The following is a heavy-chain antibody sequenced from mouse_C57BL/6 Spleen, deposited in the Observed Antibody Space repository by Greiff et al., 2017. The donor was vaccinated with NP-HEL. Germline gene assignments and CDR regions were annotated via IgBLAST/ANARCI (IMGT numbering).Heavy chain of an antibody. CDR3: ARDYGYDAPYAMDY. CDR1: GYTFTSYG. Sequence: EVKLVESGAELVRPGSSVKMSCKTSGYTFTSYGINWVKQRPGQGLEWIGYIYIGNGYTEYNEKFKGKATLTSDTSSSTAYMQLSSLTSEDSAIYFCARDYGYDAPYAMDYWGQGTSVTVSS. V-gene: IGHV1-58*01. CDR2: IYIGNGYT. D-gene: IGHD2-2*01. J-gene: IGHJ4*01.